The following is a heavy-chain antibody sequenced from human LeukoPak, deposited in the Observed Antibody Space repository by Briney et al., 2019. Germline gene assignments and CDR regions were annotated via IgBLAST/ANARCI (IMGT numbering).Heavy chain of an antibody. CDR2: IYTSEST. D-gene: IGHD3-10*01. J-gene: IGHJ4*02. CDR1: GGSISSYY. V-gene: IGHV4-4*07. Sequence: SETLSLTCTVSGGSISSYYWSWIRQPAGKGLEWIGHIYTSESTNYNPSLKSRVTVSVDTSKNQFSLKLSSVTAADTAVYYCARGPNYYGSGSYEDCWGQGTLVTVSS. CDR3: ARGPNYYGSGSYEDC.